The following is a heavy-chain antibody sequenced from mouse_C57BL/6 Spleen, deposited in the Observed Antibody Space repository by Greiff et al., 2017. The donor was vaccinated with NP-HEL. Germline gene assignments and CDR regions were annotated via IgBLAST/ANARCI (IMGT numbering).Heavy chain of an antibody. CDR3: ATDSSGLAWFAY. V-gene: IGHV1-59*01. D-gene: IGHD3-2*02. J-gene: IGHJ3*01. Sequence: VQLQQPGAELVRPGTSVKLSCKASGYTFTSYWMHWVKQRPGQGLEWIGVIDPSDSYTNYNQKFKGKATLTVDTSSSTAYMQLSSLTSEDSAVYYCATDSSGLAWFAYWGQGTLVTVSA. CDR1: GYTFTSYW. CDR2: IDPSDSYT.